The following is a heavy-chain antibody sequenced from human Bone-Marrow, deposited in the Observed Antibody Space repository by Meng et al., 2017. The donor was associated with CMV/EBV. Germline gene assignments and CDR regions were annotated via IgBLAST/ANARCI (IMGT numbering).Heavy chain of an antibody. D-gene: IGHD3-10*02. CDR1: GGSISSYY. V-gene: IGHV4-39*07. CDR3: ARVVFGEVVPYDY. Sequence: SETLSLTCTVSGGSISSYYWSWIRQPPGKGLEWIGSIYYSGSTYYNPSLKSRVTISVDTSKNQFSLKLSSVTAADTAVYYCARVVFGEVVPYDYWGQGTLVTVSS. J-gene: IGHJ4*02. CDR2: IYYSGST.